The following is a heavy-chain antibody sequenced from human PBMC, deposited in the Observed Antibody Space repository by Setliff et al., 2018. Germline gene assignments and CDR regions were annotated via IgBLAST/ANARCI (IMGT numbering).Heavy chain of an antibody. J-gene: IGHJ3*02. V-gene: IGHV1-2*02. Sequence: PSVKVSCKTSGYIFTNYYIHWVRQAPGQGLEWMGWINANTGGTREVQKFQGRVTMTRDTSIDTAYMEVNRLTYDDTAVYYCARVGGYASAWHGIEAFDIWGQGTKVTVSS. CDR3: ARVGGYASAWHGIEAFDI. D-gene: IGHD6-19*01. CDR2: INANTGGT. CDR1: GYIFTNYY.